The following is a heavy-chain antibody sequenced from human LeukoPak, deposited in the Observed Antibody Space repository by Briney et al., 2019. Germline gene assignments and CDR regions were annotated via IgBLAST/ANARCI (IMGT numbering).Heavy chain of an antibody. CDR3: ARERGYSYGINWFDP. V-gene: IGHV3-7*01. Sequence: GGSLRLSCAASGFTFSSYWMSWVRQAPGKGREWVANIKQDGSEKYYVDSVKGRFTISRDNAKNSLYLQMNSLRPEDTAVYYCARERGYSYGINWFDPWGQGTLVTVSS. CDR1: GFTFSSYW. D-gene: IGHD5-18*01. J-gene: IGHJ5*02. CDR2: IKQDGSEK.